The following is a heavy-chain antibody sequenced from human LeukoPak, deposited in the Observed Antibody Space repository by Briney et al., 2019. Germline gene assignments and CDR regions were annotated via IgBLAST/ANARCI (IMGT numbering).Heavy chain of an antibody. J-gene: IGHJ4*02. Sequence: PSETLSLTCTVSGGSISSYYWSWIRQPPGEGLEWIGYIYYTGSTNYNPSLKSRVTISVDTSKNQFSLKLSSVTAADTAVYYCARSGKSAYILDYWGQGTLVTVSS. CDR1: GGSISSYY. CDR2: IYYTGST. D-gene: IGHD3-16*01. CDR3: ARSGKSAYILDY. V-gene: IGHV4-59*01.